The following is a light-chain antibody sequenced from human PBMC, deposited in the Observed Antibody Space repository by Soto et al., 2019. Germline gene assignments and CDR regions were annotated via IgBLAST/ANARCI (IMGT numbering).Light chain of an antibody. J-gene: IGKJ1*01. V-gene: IGKV3-20*01. CDR2: GAS. CDR3: QKYVSSPCA. Sequence: EILLTQSPCTLSLSPGDSATLSCRASQSVSSYFFAWHQQKAGHAPRLLIYGASRRATGLPSRFSGSGSGTDFTLTISSLEPEDFAVYYCQKYVSSPCAFGEGTKVEI. CDR1: QSVSSYF.